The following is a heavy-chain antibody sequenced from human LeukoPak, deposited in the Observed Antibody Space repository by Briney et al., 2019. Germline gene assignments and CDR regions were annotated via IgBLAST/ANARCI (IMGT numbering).Heavy chain of an antibody. J-gene: IGHJ4*02. D-gene: IGHD6-13*01. CDR2: IIPIFGTA. CDR3: ARQRIAAAGPSFDY. Sequence: SVKVSCKASGGTFSSYAISWVRQAPGQGLEWMGGIIPIFGTANYAQKFQGRVTITADESTSTAYMELSSLRSEDTAVYCCARQRIAAAGPSFDYWGQGTLVTVSS. V-gene: IGHV1-69*01. CDR1: GGTFSSYA.